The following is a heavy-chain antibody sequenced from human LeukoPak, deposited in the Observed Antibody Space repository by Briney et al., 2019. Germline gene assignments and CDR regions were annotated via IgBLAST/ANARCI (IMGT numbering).Heavy chain of an antibody. V-gene: IGHV3-30*01. Sequence: GRSLRLSCAASGFTFSSYAMHWVRQAPGKGLEWVAVISYDGSNKYYADSVKGRFTISRDNSKNTLYLQMNSLRAEDTAVYYCARVYGDGYNTGDNYFDHWGQGTLVTVSS. CDR1: GFTFSSYA. CDR2: ISYDGSNK. CDR3: ARVYGDGYNTGDNYFDH. J-gene: IGHJ4*02. D-gene: IGHD5-24*01.